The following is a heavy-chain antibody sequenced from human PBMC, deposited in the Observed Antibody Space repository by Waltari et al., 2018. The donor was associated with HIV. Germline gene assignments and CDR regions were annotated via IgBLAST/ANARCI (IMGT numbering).Heavy chain of an antibody. D-gene: IGHD2-21*02. CDR3: ARGFGCGGDCYYCAY. J-gene: IGHJ4*02. CDR1: GFSVSSNY. V-gene: IGHV3-53*01. CDR2: VYSGGST. Sequence: EVQLVESGGGLIQPGGSLRLSCAASGFSVSSNYMSWVRQAPGKGLELVSVVYSGGSTYYADSVKGRFTISRDNSKNTLYLQMNSLRAEDTAVYYCARGFGCGGDCYYCAYWGQGTLVTVSS.